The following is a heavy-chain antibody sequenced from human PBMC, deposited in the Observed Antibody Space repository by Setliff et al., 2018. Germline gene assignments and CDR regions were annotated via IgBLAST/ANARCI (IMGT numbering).Heavy chain of an antibody. J-gene: IGHJ4*02. CDR2: IGVYSGNT. D-gene: IGHD2-8*01. Sequence: ASVKVSCKASGYTFTESIVSWVRQAPGQGLEWLGWIGVYSGNTYTAQRFQGRVTMTTDTSTNMAYLELRGLRSDDTAVYYCLRLVRYCSRTSCQRTSGDEYWGQGALVTVSS. V-gene: IGHV1-18*01. CDR1: GYTFTESI. CDR3: LRLVRYCSRTSCQRTSGDEY.